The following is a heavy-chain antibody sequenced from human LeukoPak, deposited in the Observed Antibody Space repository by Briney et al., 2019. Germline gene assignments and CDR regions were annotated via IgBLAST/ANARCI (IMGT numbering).Heavy chain of an antibody. Sequence: GGSLRLSCAASGFTFSSYSMNWVRQAPGKGLEWVSSISSSSSYIYYADSVKGRFTISRDNAKNSLYLQMNSLRAEDTAVYYCAREYYYGSGGFYYMDVWGKGTTVTVPS. CDR2: ISSSSSYI. J-gene: IGHJ6*03. V-gene: IGHV3-21*01. CDR3: AREYYYGSGGFYYMDV. D-gene: IGHD3-10*01. CDR1: GFTFSSYS.